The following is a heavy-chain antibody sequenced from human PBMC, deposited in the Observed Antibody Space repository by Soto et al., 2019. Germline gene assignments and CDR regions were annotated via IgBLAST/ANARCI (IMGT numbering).Heavy chain of an antibody. J-gene: IGHJ6*02. CDR3: ARSRYYDILTGPMDV. CDR1: GFTFSSYG. CDR2: IWYDGSNK. D-gene: IGHD3-9*01. V-gene: IGHV3-33*01. Sequence: PGGSLRLSCAASGFTFSSYGMHWVRQAPGKGLEWVAVIWYDGSNKYYADSVKGRFTISRDNSKNTLYLQMNSLRAEDTAVYYCARSRYYDILTGPMDVWGQGTTVTVSS.